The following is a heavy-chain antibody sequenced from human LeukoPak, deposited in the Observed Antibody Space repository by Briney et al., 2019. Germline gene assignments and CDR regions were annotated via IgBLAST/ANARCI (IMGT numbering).Heavy chain of an antibody. V-gene: IGHV3-43*02. CDR2: ISGDGGST. Sequence: GGSLRLSCAASGFTFDDYAMHWVRQAPGKGLEWVSLISGDGGSTYYPDSVKGRFTISRDNSKNSLYLQMNSLRTEDTALYYCAKDTSGDYGGNQWGQGTLVTVSS. CDR1: GFTFDDYA. CDR3: AKDTSGDYGGNQ. D-gene: IGHD4-23*01. J-gene: IGHJ4*02.